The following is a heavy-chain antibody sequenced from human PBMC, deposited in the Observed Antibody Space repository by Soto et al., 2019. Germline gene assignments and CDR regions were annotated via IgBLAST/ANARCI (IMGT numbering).Heavy chain of an antibody. Sequence: ASVKVSCKASGYTFTNYGISWVRQAPGQGLEWMGWISAYNGNTNYAQKLQGRVTMTTDTSTSTAYMELRSLRSDDTAVYYCARDCEPYDIWSGYSNWGQGTLVTVSS. CDR2: ISAYNGNT. CDR3: ARDCEPYDIWSGYSN. J-gene: IGHJ4*02. CDR1: GYTFTNYG. D-gene: IGHD3-3*01. V-gene: IGHV1-18*01.